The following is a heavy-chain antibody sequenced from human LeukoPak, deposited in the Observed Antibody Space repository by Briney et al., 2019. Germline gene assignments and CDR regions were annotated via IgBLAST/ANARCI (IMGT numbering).Heavy chain of an antibody. J-gene: IGHJ4*02. CDR2: IRYDGSNK. Sequence: GGSPRLSCAASGFTFSSYGTHWVRQAPGKGLEWVAFIRYDGSNKYYADSVKGRFTISRDNSKNTLYLQMNSLRAEDTAVYYCAKGTIFGVVIFYFDYWGQGTLVTVSS. V-gene: IGHV3-30*02. CDR1: GFTFSSYG. CDR3: AKGTIFGVVIFYFDY. D-gene: IGHD3-3*01.